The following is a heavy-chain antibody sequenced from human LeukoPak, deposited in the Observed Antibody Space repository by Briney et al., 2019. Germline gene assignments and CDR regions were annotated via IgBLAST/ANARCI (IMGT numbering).Heavy chain of an antibody. CDR3: AREGYSGHDFIY. CDR2: IYHSGDT. D-gene: IGHD5-12*01. V-gene: IGHV4-59*01. J-gene: IGHJ4*02. CDR1: GGSIGTYY. Sequence: SETLSLTCTVSGGSIGTYYWSWIRQPPGKGLEWIGYIYHSGDTKYNPSLKSRVTISVDTSKNQFSLRLRSVTAADTAVYYCAREGYSGHDFIYWGQGTLVTVSS.